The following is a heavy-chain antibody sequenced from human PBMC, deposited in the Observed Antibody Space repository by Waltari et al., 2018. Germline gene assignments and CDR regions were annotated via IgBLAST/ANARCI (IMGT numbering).Heavy chain of an antibody. CDR2: IYHSGST. CDR1: GGSISSSNW. CDR3: ARDRAPHYDFWSGYYYYGMDV. J-gene: IGHJ6*02. V-gene: IGHV4-4*02. D-gene: IGHD3-3*01. Sequence: QVQLQESGPGLVKPSGTLSLTCAVSGGSISSSNWWSWVRQPPGKGLGWIGEIYHSGSTNYNPSLKSRVTISVDKSKNQFSLKLSSVTAADTAVYYCARDRAPHYDFWSGYYYYGMDVWGQGTTVTVSS.